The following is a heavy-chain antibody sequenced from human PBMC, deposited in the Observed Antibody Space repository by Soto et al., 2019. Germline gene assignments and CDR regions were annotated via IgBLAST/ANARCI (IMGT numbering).Heavy chain of an antibody. CDR1: GFTFSSYA. V-gene: IGHV3-23*01. J-gene: IGHJ4*02. CDR3: AKSITMVRGAPHDY. D-gene: IGHD3-10*01. Sequence: EVQLLESGGGLVQPGGSLRLSCAASGFTFSSYAMSGVRQAPGKGLEWVSAISGSGGSTYYADSVKGRFTISRDNSKNTLYLQMNSLRAEDTAVYYCAKSITMVRGAPHDYWGQGTLVTVSS. CDR2: ISGSGGST.